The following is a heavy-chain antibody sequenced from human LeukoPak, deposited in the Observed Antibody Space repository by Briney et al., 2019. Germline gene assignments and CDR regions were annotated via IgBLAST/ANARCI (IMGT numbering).Heavy chain of an antibody. J-gene: IGHJ4*02. CDR1: GFTFSSYA. CDR2: ISRNGDST. Sequence: GGSLRLSSAASGFTFSSYAIHWVRQAPGKGLEYVSAISRNGDSTYYANSVKGRFTISRDNSKNTLYLQMGSLRADDMAVYYCARDISWGSSSSGFDCWGQGTLVTVSS. V-gene: IGHV3-64*01. CDR3: ARDISWGSSSSGFDC. D-gene: IGHD6-6*01.